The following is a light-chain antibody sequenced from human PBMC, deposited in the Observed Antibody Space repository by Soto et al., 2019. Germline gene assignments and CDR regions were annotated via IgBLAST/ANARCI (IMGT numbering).Light chain of an antibody. V-gene: IGLV1-47*01. CDR1: SSNIGRNY. Sequence: QSVLTQPPSASGTPGQRVTFSCSGSSSNIGRNYVYWYQQFPGTAPKLLIYRNNQRPSGVPDRFSGSKSGTSASLAISGLRSEDEADYYCAAWDDSLSGHVVFGGGTKVTVL. J-gene: IGLJ2*01. CDR2: RNN. CDR3: AAWDDSLSGHVV.